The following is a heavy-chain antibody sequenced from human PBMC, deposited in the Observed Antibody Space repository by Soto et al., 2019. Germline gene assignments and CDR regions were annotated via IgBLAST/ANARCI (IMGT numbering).Heavy chain of an antibody. Sequence: GGLRLSFAASGFTFSRYQMNWVRQAPGKGLEWIAHIGFSADDIFYADSVQGRFTISRDNTKKSLHLQMNSLRAEDTAIYYCAARTTSYVIRLGYWGLGSLVTVSS. V-gene: IGHV3-48*03. D-gene: IGHD2-21*01. CDR3: AARTTSYVIRLGY. CDR2: IGFSADDI. CDR1: GFTFSRYQ. J-gene: IGHJ4*02.